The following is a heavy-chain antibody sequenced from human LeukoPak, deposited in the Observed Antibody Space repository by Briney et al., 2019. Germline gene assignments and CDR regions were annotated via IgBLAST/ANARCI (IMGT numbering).Heavy chain of an antibody. CDR1: GFTFDDYA. Sequence: GGSLRLSCAASGFTFDDYAIHWVRQAPGKGLEWVSGISWNSGTIGYADSVKGRFTISRDNSKNTLYLQMNSLRAEDTAVYYCAKDHEGGRWDYFDYWGQGTLVTVSS. V-gene: IGHV3-9*01. J-gene: IGHJ4*02. CDR2: ISWNSGTI. D-gene: IGHD3-16*01. CDR3: AKDHEGGRWDYFDY.